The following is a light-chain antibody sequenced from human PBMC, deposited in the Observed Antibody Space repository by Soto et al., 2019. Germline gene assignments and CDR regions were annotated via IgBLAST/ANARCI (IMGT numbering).Light chain of an antibody. J-gene: IGKJ4*01. V-gene: IGKV3-20*01. Sequence: EIVLTQSPGTLSLSPGERATLSCRASQNVNSNFFAWYQQKAGQAPRLLIYGVSSRATGIPDRFSGSGADTDFTPTISGLEPEDFAVYYCQQYGSSPLTFGGGTKVEIK. CDR3: QQYGSSPLT. CDR2: GVS. CDR1: QNVNSNF.